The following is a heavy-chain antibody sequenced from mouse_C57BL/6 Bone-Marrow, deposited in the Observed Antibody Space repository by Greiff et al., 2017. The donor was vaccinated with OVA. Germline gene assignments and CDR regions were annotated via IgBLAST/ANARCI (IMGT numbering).Heavy chain of an antibody. CDR1: GFTFSDYY. Sequence: EVKLVESEGGLVQPGSSMKLSCTASGFTFSDYYMAWVRQVPEKGLEWVANINYDGSSTYYLDSLKSRFIISRDNAKNILYLQMSSLKSEDTATYYCARGLITTRGEYAMDYWGQGTSVTVSS. D-gene: IGHD2-4*01. CDR2: INYDGSST. CDR3: ARGLITTRGEYAMDY. V-gene: IGHV5-16*01. J-gene: IGHJ4*01.